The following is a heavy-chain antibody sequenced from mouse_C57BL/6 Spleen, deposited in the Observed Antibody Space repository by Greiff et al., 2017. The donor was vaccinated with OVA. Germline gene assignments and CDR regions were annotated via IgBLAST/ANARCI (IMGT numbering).Heavy chain of an antibody. V-gene: IGHV5-9-1*02. CDR3: TRGRRDAMDY. CDR2: ISSGGDYT. CDR1: GFTFSSYA. Sequence: EVKLMESGEGLVKPGGSLKLSCAASGFTFSSYAMSWVRQTPEKRLEWVAYISSGGDYTYYADTVKGRFTISRDNARNTLYLQMSSLKSEDTAMYYCTRGRRDAMDYWGQGTSVTVSS. J-gene: IGHJ4*01.